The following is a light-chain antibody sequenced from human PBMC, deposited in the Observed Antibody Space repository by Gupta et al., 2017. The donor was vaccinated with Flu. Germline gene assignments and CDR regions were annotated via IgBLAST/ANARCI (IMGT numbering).Light chain of an antibody. J-gene: IGLJ3*02. CDR1: NIGSKS. CDR2: DDS. V-gene: IGLV3-21*02. CDR3: QVWDSSSDSGV. Sequence: GGNNIGSKSVHWYQQKPGQAPVLVVDDDSDRPSGIPERFSGSNSGNTATLSISRVDAGDEADYYCQVWDSSSDSGVFGGGTKLTVL.